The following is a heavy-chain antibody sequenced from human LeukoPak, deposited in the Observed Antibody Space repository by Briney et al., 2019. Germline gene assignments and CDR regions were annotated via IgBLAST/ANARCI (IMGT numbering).Heavy chain of an antibody. D-gene: IGHD3-10*01. J-gene: IGHJ5*02. CDR2: IYYSGST. Sequence: PSETLSLTCTVSGGSISSYYWSWIRQPPGKGLEWIGYIYYSGSTNYKPSLKSRVTISVDTSKNQFSLKLSSVTAADTAVYYCARGGYYGSGNDFRFDPWGQGTLVTVSS. CDR3: ARGGYYGSGNDFRFDP. V-gene: IGHV4-59*01. CDR1: GGSISSYY.